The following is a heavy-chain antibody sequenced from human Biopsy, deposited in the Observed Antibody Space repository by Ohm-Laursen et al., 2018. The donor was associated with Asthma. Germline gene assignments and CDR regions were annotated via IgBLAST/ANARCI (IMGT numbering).Heavy chain of an antibody. D-gene: IGHD1-26*01. Sequence: GASVKVSCKASGYTFTSNAIHWMRQAPGQSLEWMAWLNPVNGNTKYSQQFQGRVTITRDTSANTAYMELSSLTSEDTAVFYCAREVGATRYDPWGQGTLVTVSS. CDR3: AREVGATRYDP. J-gene: IGHJ5*02. CDR1: GYTFTSNA. CDR2: LNPVNGNT. V-gene: IGHV1-3*01.